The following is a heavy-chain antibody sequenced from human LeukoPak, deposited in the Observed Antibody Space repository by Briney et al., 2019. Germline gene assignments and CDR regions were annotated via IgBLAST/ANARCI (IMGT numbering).Heavy chain of an antibody. CDR2: INPSGGST. Sequence: ASVKVSCKTSGYTFTGYFMHWVRQAPGQGLEWMGIINPSGGSTSYAQKFQGRVTMTRGTSTSTVYMELSSLRSEDAAVYYCARDQTVTTVVTGPGDWGQGTLVTVSS. CDR1: GYTFTGYF. D-gene: IGHD4-23*01. J-gene: IGHJ4*02. V-gene: IGHV1-46*01. CDR3: ARDQTVTTVVTGPGD.